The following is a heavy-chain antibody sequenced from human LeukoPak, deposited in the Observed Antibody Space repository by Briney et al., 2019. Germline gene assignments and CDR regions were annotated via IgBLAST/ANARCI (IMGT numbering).Heavy chain of an antibody. J-gene: IGHJ4*02. CDR2: INHSGST. V-gene: IGHV4-34*01. D-gene: IGHD3-3*01. CDR1: GGSFSGYY. CDR3: ARGRGITIFGVVIKKLYYFDY. Sequence: SETLSLTCAVYGGSFSGYYWSWIRQPPGKGLEWIGEINHSGSTNYNPSLKSRVTISVDTSKNQFSLKPSSVTAADTAVYYCARGRGITIFGVVIKKLYYFDYWGQGTLVTVSS.